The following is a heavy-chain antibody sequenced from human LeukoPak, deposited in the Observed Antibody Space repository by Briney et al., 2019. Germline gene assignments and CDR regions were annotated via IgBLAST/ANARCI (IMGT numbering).Heavy chain of an antibody. CDR3: ARSPPTTYHCDY. J-gene: IGHJ4*02. D-gene: IGHD1-1*01. CDR1: GYTFTGNY. Sequence: ASVKLSCKASGYTFTGNYMHWVRQAPGQGLEWMGWINPNSGGTNYAQKCQGRVTMTRDTSINTAYMELSRLRTDDTVVYYRARSPPTTYHCDYWGQGTLVTVSS. V-gene: IGHV1-2*02. CDR2: INPNSGGT.